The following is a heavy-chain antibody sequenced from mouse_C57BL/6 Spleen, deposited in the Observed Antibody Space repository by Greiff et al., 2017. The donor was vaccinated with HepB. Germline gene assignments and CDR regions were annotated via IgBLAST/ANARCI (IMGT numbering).Heavy chain of an antibody. CDR1: GYTFTDYN. J-gene: IGHJ3*01. CDR2: INPNNGGT. CDR3: ARYEGVDPAWFAY. V-gene: IGHV1-22*01. Sequence: VQLKQSGPELVKPGASVKMSCKASGYTFTDYNMHWVKQSHGKSLEWIGYINPNNGGTSYNQKFKGKATLTVNKSSSTAYMELRSLTSEDSAVYYCARYEGVDPAWFAYWGQGTLVTVSA. D-gene: IGHD1-3*01.